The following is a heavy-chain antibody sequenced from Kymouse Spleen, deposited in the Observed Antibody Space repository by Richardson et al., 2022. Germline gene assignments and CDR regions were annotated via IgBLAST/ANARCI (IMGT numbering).Heavy chain of an antibody. CDR3: TTDYYGSGSYRL. D-gene: IGHD3-10*01. Sequence: EVQLVESGGGLVKPGGSLRLSCAASGFTFSNAWMSWVRQAPGKGLEWVGRIKSKTDGGTTDYAAPVKGRFTISRDDSKNTLYLQMNSLKTEDTAVYYCTTDYYGSGSYRLLGPGNPGHRLL. V-gene: IGHV3-15*01. CDR2: IKSKTDGGTT. CDR1: GFTFSNAW. J-gene: IGHJ4*02.